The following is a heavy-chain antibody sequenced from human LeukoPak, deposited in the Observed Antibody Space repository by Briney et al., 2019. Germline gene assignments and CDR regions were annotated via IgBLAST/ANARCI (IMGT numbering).Heavy chain of an antibody. J-gene: IGHJ4*02. CDR3: ARLAVAGTGDY. Sequence: SVKVSCKASGPTFSSYAISWVRQAPGQGLEWMGGIIPIFGTANYAQKFQGRVTITADKSTSTAYMELSSLRSEDTPVYYCARLAVAGTGDYWGEGTLVTVSS. CDR1: GPTFSSYA. D-gene: IGHD6-19*01. V-gene: IGHV1-69*06. CDR2: IIPIFGTA.